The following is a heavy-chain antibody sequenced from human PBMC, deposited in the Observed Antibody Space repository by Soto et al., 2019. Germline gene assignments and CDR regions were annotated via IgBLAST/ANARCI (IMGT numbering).Heavy chain of an antibody. CDR2: ISKSGTTM. CDR3: AKVGYYYDSSGD. D-gene: IGHD3-22*01. J-gene: IGHJ4*02. V-gene: IGHV3-48*03. CDR1: GLNFSIYE. Sequence: WGSLRIACVTSGLNFSIYEMNWVRQAPGRGLEWVSYISKSGTTMYYADSVKGRFTISRDDAKNSLYLQMDSLRAEDTAVYYCAKVGYYYDSSGDWGQGTMVTVSS.